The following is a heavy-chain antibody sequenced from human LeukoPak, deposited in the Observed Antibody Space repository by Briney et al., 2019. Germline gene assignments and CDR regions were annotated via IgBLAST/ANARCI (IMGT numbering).Heavy chain of an antibody. CDR3: ARDSGFLEWLSWFDS. CDR2: IHNSGTT. J-gene: IGHJ5*01. CDR1: GVSITADHYY. D-gene: IGHD3-3*01. Sequence: PSETLSLTCAVSGVSITADHYYWTWIRQPPGKGLEWIGQIHNSGTTHYNPSLGRRITISFDTSKNHFSLNLNSVTAADTAIYYCARDSGFLEWLSWFDSWGQGTLVTVSS. V-gene: IGHV4-30-4*08.